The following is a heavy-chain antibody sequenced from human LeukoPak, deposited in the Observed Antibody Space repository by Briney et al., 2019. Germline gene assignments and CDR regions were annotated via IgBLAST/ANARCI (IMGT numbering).Heavy chain of an antibody. CDR3: ARHGGDCGGDCYPKYYFDY. CDR1: GYSISSGYY. CDR2: IYYSGST. D-gene: IGHD2-21*02. V-gene: IGHV4-38-2*02. Sequence: SETLSLTCTVSGYSISSGYYWGWIRQPPGKGLEWIGYIYYSGSTNYNPSLKSRVTISVDTSKNQFSLKLSSVTAADTAVYYCARHGGDCGGDCYPKYYFDYWGQGTLVTVSS. J-gene: IGHJ4*02.